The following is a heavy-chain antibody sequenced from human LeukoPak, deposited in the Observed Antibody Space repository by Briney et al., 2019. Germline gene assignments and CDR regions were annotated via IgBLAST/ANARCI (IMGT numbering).Heavy chain of an antibody. CDR3: ARATGKYSSSSMLATRDYCDY. V-gene: IGHV3-21*01. CDR1: GFPFSSYR. Sequence: AGGSLSLSCAASGFPFSSYRMNWVRQAPGKGLEWVSSFSCSSSYIYYADSVKGRFTISRDNAKNSLYLQMNSLRAEHTAVYYCARATGKYSSSSMLATRDYCDYWGQGTLVTVSS. CDR2: FSCSSSYI. D-gene: IGHD6-6*01. J-gene: IGHJ4*02.